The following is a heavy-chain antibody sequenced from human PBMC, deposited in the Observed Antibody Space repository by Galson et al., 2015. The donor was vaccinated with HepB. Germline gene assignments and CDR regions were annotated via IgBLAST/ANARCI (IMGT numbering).Heavy chain of an antibody. CDR3: ARTVLRHFDWSTGEYYFDY. CDR2: IYYSGNT. Sequence: ETLSLTCTVSGGSISSYYWSWIRQPPGKGLEWIGYIYYSGNTNYNPSLKSRVTISLDTSKNQVSLKLSSVTAADTAVYYCARTVLRHFDWSTGEYYFDYWGQGTLVTVSP. J-gene: IGHJ4*02. D-gene: IGHD3-9*01. V-gene: IGHV4-59*01. CDR1: GGSISSYY.